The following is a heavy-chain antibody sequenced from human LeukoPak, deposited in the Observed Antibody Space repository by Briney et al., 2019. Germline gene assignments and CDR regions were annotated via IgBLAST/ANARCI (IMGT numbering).Heavy chain of an antibody. CDR2: IYYTGST. CDR3: VRDPGYAEFDY. V-gene: IGHV4-59*01. CDR1: GGSISNYY. Sequence: SETLSLTCTVSGGSISNYYWSWIRQPPGKGLEWIGYIYYTGSTNYNPSLKSRVTISVDTSKNQFSLKLSSVTAADTAVYYCVRDPGYAEFDYWGQGTLVTVSS. J-gene: IGHJ4*02. D-gene: IGHD2-2*01.